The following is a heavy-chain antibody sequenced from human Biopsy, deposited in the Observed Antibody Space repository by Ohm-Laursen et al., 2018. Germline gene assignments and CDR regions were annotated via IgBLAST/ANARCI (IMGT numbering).Heavy chain of an antibody. V-gene: IGHV4-39*01. CDR1: GGSVSSNVAY. J-gene: IGHJ5*02. CDR2: IFYSGIT. Sequence: TLSLTCTVSGGSVSSNVAYWAWTRQPPGKGLESIGSIFYSGITYYNPSLQSRVTMSVDTSKNQFSLNLTSVTAADTAVYYCARHPTGFWFDPWGQGTLVIVSP. CDR3: ARHPTGFWFDP.